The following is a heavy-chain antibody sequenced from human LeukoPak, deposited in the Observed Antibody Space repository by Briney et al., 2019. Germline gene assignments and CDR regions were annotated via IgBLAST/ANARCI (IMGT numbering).Heavy chain of an antibody. CDR3: AKQGSTVLTVNFDY. CDR2: ISGSGGST. Sequence: GGSLRLSCAASGFTFSSYAMSWVRQAPGKGLEWVSVISGSGGSTYYADSVKGRFTISRDNPKNTLYLQMSSLRAEDTALYYCAKQGSTVLTVNFDYWGQGTLVTVSP. D-gene: IGHD4-23*01. CDR1: GFTFSSYA. J-gene: IGHJ4*02. V-gene: IGHV3-23*01.